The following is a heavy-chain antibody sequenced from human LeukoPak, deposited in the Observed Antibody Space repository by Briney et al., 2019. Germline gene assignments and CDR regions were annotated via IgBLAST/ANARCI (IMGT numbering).Heavy chain of an antibody. Sequence: PSETLSLTCTVSGGSISSYYWSWIRQPPGKGLEWIGYIYYSGSTNYNPSLKSRVTISVDTSKNQFSLKLSSVTAADTAVYYCARQNILTGYQPGSFDYWGQGTLATVSS. J-gene: IGHJ4*02. CDR2: IYYSGST. V-gene: IGHV4-59*01. CDR1: GGSISSYY. CDR3: ARQNILTGYQPGSFDY. D-gene: IGHD3-9*01.